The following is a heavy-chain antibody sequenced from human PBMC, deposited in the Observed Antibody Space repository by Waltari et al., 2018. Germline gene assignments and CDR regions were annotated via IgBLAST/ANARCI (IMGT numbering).Heavy chain of an antibody. CDR2: IYYSGST. CDR3: ARESLGSSGFDY. D-gene: IGHD1-26*01. Sequence: QVQLQESGPGLVKPSQTLSLTCTVSGGSISSGGYYWSWTRQHPGKGLEWIGYIYYSGSTYYNPSLKSRVTISVDTSKNQFSLKLSSVTAADTAVYYCARESLGSSGFDYWGQGTLVTVSS. CDR1: GGSISSGGYY. V-gene: IGHV4-31*03. J-gene: IGHJ4*02.